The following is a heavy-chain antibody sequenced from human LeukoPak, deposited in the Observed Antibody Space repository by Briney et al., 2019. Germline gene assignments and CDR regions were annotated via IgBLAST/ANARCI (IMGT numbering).Heavy chain of an antibody. V-gene: IGHV4-39*01. CDR1: GGSISSSGYY. J-gene: IGHJ4*02. CDR2: IYYSGST. Sequence: SETLSLTCTVSGGSISSSGYYWGWIRQPPGKGLEWIASIYYSGSTYYNPSLKSRVTISVDTSKNQFSLKLSSVTAADTAVYYCARLPCGSTSCYGGFDYWGQGTLVTVSS. CDR3: ARLPCGSTSCYGGFDY. D-gene: IGHD2-2*01.